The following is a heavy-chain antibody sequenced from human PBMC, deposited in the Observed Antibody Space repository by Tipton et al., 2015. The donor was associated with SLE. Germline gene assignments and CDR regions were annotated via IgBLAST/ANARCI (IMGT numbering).Heavy chain of an antibody. CDR1: GFTFNNYG. V-gene: IGHV3-30*02. CDR2: IRYDGSNK. Sequence: SLRLSCAVSGFTFNNYGMHWVRQAPGKGLEWVAFIRYDGSNKFYADSVKGRITISRDNSKNTLYLQMNSLRAEDTAVYYCARTSYYYGSGSYYDYYYGMDVWGQGTTVTVSS. D-gene: IGHD3-10*01. J-gene: IGHJ6*02. CDR3: ARTSYYYGSGSYYDYYYGMDV.